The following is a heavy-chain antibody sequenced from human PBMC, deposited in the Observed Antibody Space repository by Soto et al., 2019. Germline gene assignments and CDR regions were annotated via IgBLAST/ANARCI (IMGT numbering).Heavy chain of an antibody. Sequence: SETLSLTCTVSGDSVTSDDSYWGWIRRPPGQGLEWIGTISHTGETFYNPPLNSRLTMSLDASKNQFSLKLASMTAADAGVCISARQMLGPIPHCGWLSPMTFWGQGILVTVSS. CDR2: ISHTGET. V-gene: IGHV4-39*01. J-gene: IGHJ4*02. CDR1: GDSVTSDDSY. D-gene: IGHD3-9*01. CDR3: ARQMLGPIPHCGWLSPMTF.